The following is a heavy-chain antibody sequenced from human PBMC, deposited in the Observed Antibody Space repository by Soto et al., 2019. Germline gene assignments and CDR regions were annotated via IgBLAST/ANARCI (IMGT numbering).Heavy chain of an antibody. V-gene: IGHV3-73*01. CDR3: TRRAEGGMDV. CDR2: IRSKCYSYAT. Sequence: EVQLVESGGGLVQPGGSLKVSCAASGVILTASGINWVRQSPGKGLEWVGRIRSKCYSYATAYGASVKGRFTISRYDSKTTAYLHMNSLEVEDTAVYFYTRRAEGGMDVWGRGSTVTVSS. J-gene: IGHJ6*02. CDR1: GVILTASG.